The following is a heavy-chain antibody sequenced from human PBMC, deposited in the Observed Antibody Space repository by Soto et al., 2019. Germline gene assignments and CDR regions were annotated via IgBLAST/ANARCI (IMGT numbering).Heavy chain of an antibody. D-gene: IGHD3-3*01. CDR1: GYNFAGYW. J-gene: IGHJ4*02. CDR2: IYPSDSDT. CDR3: ARGGVSTRTFDY. V-gene: IGHV5-51*01. Sequence: GESLEISCKGSGYNFAGYWIAWVRQMPGKSLELMGIIYPSDSDTRYRPSFQGQVTISADKSISSAYLQWSSLRASDTAMYYCARGGVSTRTFDYWGQGTPVTVSS.